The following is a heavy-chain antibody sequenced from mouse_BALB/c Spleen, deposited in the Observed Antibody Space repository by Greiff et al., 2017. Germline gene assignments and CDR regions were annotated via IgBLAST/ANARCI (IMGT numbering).Heavy chain of an antibody. CDR3: AREGNYRYYAMDY. Sequence: DVQLQESGAELVKPGASVKLSCTASGFNIKDTYMHWVKQRPEQGLEWIGRIDPANGNTKYDPKFQGKATITADTSSNTAYLQLSSLTSEDTAVYYCAREGNYRYYAMDYWGQGTSVTVSS. CDR1: GFNIKDTY. D-gene: IGHD2-1*01. J-gene: IGHJ4*01. CDR2: IDPANGNT. V-gene: IGHV14-3*02.